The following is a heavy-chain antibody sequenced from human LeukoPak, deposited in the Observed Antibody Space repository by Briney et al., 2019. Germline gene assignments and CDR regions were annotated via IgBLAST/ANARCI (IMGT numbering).Heavy chain of an antibody. CDR3: ARDFRNSYPYDYYDY. J-gene: IGHJ4*02. CDR1: GYTFTSYG. V-gene: IGHV1-18*01. CDR2: ISAYNGNT. D-gene: IGHD3-22*01. Sequence: GASVKVSCKASGYTFTSYGISWVRQAPGQGLERMGWISAYNGNTNYAQKLQGRVTMTTDTSTSTAYMELRSLRSDDTAVYYCARDFRNSYPYDYYDYWGQGTLVTVSS.